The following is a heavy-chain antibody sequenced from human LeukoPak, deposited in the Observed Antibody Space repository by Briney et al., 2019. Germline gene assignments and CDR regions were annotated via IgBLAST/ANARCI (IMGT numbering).Heavy chain of an antibody. D-gene: IGHD5-12*01. CDR2: ISAYNGNT. Sequence: ASVKVSCKASGYTFTSYYMHWVRQAPGQGLEWMGWISAYNGNTNYAQKLQGRVTMTTDTSTSTAYMELRSLRSDDTAVYYCARDEDIVATITSLDYWGQGTLVTVSS. V-gene: IGHV1-18*04. J-gene: IGHJ4*02. CDR1: GYTFTSYY. CDR3: ARDEDIVATITSLDY.